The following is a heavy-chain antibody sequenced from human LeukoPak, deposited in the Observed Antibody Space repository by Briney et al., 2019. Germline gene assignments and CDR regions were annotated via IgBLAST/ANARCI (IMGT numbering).Heavy chain of an antibody. J-gene: IGHJ6*03. V-gene: IGHV1-2*02. CDR1: GYTFTGYY. D-gene: IGHD2-8*01. CDR2: INPNSGGT. CDR3: AREATGVSYYHYYMDV. Sequence: ASVKVSCKASGYTFTGYYMHWVRQAPGQGLEWMGWINPNSGGTNYAQKFQGRVTMTRDTSISTAYMELSRLRSDDTAVYYCAREATGVSYYHYYMDVWGKGTTVTVSS.